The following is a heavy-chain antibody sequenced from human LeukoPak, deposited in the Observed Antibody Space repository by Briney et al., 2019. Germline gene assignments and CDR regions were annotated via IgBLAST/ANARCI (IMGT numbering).Heavy chain of an antibody. Sequence: GGSLRLSCAASGFTFRSYEMNWVRQAPGKGLEWVSYISSSGSSIHYADSVKGRFTISRDNAKNSLYLQMNSLRAKDTAVYYCARDGYGSGSYYAFDMWGQGTMVTVSS. CDR2: ISSSGSSI. CDR1: GFTFRSYE. D-gene: IGHD3-10*01. V-gene: IGHV3-48*03. CDR3: ARDGYGSGSYYAFDM. J-gene: IGHJ3*02.